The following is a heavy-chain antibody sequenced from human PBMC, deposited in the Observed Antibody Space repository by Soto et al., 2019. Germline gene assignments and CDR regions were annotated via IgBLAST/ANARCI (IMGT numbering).Heavy chain of an antibody. CDR1: GGSFSGYY. D-gene: IGHD2-8*01. J-gene: IGHJ6*02. Sequence: QVQLQQWGAGLLKPSETLSLTCAVYGGSFSGYYWSWIRQPPGKGLEWIGEINHSGSTNYNPSLKSRVTISVDTSKNQFALKMSSVTAADTAVYYWARGRKRGKWLPSYCMDVWGQGTTVTVSS. CDR3: ARGRKRGKWLPSYCMDV. V-gene: IGHV4-34*01. CDR2: INHSGST.